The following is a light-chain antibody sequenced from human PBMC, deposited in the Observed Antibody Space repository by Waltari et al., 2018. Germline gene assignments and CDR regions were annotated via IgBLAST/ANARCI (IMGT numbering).Light chain of an antibody. CDR2: EVS. J-gene: IGLJ2*01. CDR1: STDVGGYNH. Sequence: QSALPQPPSASGSPGQSVTISCPGPSTDVGGYNHVSWYQQHPGKAPKLLIYEVSKRPAGVPDRFSGSKSGNTASLTVSGLQAEDEADYYCSSYAGSNNLVFGGGTKLTVL. V-gene: IGLV2-8*01. CDR3: SSYAGSNNLV.